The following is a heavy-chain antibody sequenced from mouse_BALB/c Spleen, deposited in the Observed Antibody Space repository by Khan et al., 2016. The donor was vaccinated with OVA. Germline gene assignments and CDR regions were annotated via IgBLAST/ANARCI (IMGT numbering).Heavy chain of an antibody. CDR2: ISSDGDYT. D-gene: IGHD2-1*01. CDR1: GFTFSTYA. Sequence: EVQLVESGGGLVKPGGSLKLSCAASGFTFSTYAMSWVRQTPEKRLEWVATISSDGDYTYYPDNVTGRFTISRDNAKNTLDLQMSSLRSEDTAMYYCARSPYGNFAYWGQGTLVTGSA. CDR3: ARSPYGNFAY. V-gene: IGHV5-9-3*01. J-gene: IGHJ3*01.